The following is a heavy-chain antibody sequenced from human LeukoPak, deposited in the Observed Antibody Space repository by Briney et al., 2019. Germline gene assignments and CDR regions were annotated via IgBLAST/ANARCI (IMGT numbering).Heavy chain of an antibody. D-gene: IGHD3-22*01. CDR2: MNPNSGNT. CDR1: GYTFTSYD. Sequence: ASAKVSCKASGYTFTSYDINWVRQATGQGLEWMGWMNPNSGNTGYAQKFQGRVTITADESTSTAYMELSSLRSEDTAVYYCARRSGYYYNFDYWGQGTLVTVSS. J-gene: IGHJ4*02. CDR3: ARRSGYYYNFDY. V-gene: IGHV1-8*01.